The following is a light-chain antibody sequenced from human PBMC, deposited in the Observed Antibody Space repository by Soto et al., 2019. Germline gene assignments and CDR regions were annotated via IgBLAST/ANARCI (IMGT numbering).Light chain of an antibody. CDR1: SSDVGGYKY. V-gene: IGLV2-14*01. J-gene: IGLJ3*02. CDR3: SSYTSSSTLV. Sequence: QYALTQPASVSGSPGQSITISCTGTSSDVGGYKYVSWYQQEPGKAPKLMIYEVSNRPSGVSNRFSGSKSGNTASLTISGLQAEDEADYYCSSYTSSSTLVFGGGTKVTVL. CDR2: EVS.